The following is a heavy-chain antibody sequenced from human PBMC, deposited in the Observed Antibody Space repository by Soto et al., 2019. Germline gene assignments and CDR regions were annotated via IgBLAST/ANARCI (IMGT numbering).Heavy chain of an antibody. V-gene: IGHV5-51*01. J-gene: IGHJ6*02. CDR1: GYSFTSYW. CDR2: IYPGDSDT. CDR3: ARHPLIAASPLAYYGMDV. D-gene: IGHD6-6*01. Sequence: GESLKISCKGSGYSFTSYWIGWVRQMPGKGLEWMGIIYPGDSDTRYSPSFQGQVTISADKSISTAYLQWSSLKASDTAMYYCARHPLIAASPLAYYGMDVWGQGTTVNVSS.